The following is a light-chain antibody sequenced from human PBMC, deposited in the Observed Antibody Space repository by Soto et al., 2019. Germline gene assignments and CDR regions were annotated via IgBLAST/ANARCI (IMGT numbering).Light chain of an antibody. J-gene: IGKJ4*01. Sequence: DIQMTQSPSSLSASVGDRVTITCQASQDINKNLIWYQQKPGKAPKLLIYAASSLQSGVPSRFSGSGSGTDFTLTISNLQPEDFATYFCQQSYSTPLTFGGGTKVDIK. CDR2: AAS. V-gene: IGKV1-39*01. CDR1: QDINKN. CDR3: QQSYSTPLT.